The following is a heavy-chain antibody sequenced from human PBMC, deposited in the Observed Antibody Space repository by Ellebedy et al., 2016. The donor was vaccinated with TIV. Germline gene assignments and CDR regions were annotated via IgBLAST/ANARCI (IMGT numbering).Heavy chain of an antibody. CDR3: ARGGASSKYFDY. Sequence: GASLKISCAASGFTFNSYAMHWVRQAPGKGLEWVAVISYDGSSKYYADSVKGRFTISRDNSMTTLYLEMNSLRAEDTAVYYCARGGASSKYFDYWGQGTLVTVSS. CDR1: GFTFNSYA. V-gene: IGHV3-30-3*01. J-gene: IGHJ4*02. CDR2: ISYDGSSK. D-gene: IGHD1-26*01.